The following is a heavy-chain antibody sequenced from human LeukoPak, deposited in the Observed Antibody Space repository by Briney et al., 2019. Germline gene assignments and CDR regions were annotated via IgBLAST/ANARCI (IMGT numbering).Heavy chain of an antibody. Sequence: GGSLRLSCEASGFIFRSYGMHWVRQAPGKGLEWLAVISFDGTNKYYADSLKGRFTISRDNSKNMLYLHMNSLRAEDTAVYYCAKGSKDYYDSTAYYSYGMDVWGLGTTVTVSS. D-gene: IGHD3-22*01. CDR3: AKGSKDYYDSTAYYSYGMDV. CDR2: ISFDGTNK. CDR1: GFIFRSYG. J-gene: IGHJ6*02. V-gene: IGHV3-30*18.